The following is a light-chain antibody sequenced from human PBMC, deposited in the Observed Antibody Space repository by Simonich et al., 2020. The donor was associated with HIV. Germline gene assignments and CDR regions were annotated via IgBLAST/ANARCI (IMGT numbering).Light chain of an antibody. V-gene: IGKV3-15*01. J-gene: IGKJ1*01. CDR3: QQYNNWPLTWT. CDR1: QSVSSN. Sequence: EIVMTQSPATLSVSPGERAPLSCRTSQSVSSNLAWYQQKPAQAPRLLIYSAANMATGIPARFSGSGSGTEFTLTISSLQSEDFAIYYCQQYNNWPLTWTFGQGTKVEIK. CDR2: SAA.